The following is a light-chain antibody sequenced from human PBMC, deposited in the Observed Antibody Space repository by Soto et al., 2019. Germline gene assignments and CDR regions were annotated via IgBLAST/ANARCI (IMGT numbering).Light chain of an antibody. Sequence: EIVLTQSPGTLSLSPGERATLSCRANQSVSSSYLAWYQQKPGLAPRLLIYGASSRATGIPDRFSGSGSGTDFTLTISRLEPEDFAVYYCQQYGSSPETFGQGTKVDIK. V-gene: IGKV3-20*01. CDR2: GAS. J-gene: IGKJ1*01. CDR3: QQYGSSPET. CDR1: QSVSSSY.